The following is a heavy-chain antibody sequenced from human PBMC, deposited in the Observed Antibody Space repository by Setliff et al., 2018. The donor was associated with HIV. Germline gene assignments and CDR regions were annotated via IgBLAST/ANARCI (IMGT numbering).Heavy chain of an antibody. CDR1: GFTFSSYW. CDR2: INTDGTNT. V-gene: IGHV3-74*01. CDR3: VREGWTLLRYVDWLLSYMDV. D-gene: IGHD3-9*01. Sequence: PGGSLRLSCAASGFTFSSYWMHWVRQAPGKGLVWVSRINTDGTNTNYADSVKGRFTISRDNTKNTLYLQMNSLRVEDTAVYYCVREGWTLLRYVDWLLSYMDVWGKGTTVTSP. J-gene: IGHJ6*03.